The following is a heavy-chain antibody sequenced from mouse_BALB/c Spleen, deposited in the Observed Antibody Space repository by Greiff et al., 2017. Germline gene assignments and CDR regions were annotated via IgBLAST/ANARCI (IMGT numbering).Heavy chain of an antibody. J-gene: IGHJ1*01. CDR3: ARVGTGWYFDV. CDR2: ISDGGSYT. CDR1: GFTFSDYY. D-gene: IGHD4-1*01. Sequence: EVQRVESGGGLVKPGGSLKLSCAASGFTFSDYYMYWVRQTPEKRLEWVATISDGGSYTYYPDSVKGRFTISRDNAKNNLYLQMSSLKSEDTAMYYCARVGTGWYFDVWGAGTTVTVSS. V-gene: IGHV5-4*02.